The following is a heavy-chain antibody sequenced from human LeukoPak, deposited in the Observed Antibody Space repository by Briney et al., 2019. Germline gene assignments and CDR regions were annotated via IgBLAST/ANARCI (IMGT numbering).Heavy chain of an antibody. V-gene: IGHV1-2*02. CDR1: GYTFTGYY. CDR3: ARAWVYSSGWYSYAFDI. CDR2: INPNSGGT. J-gene: IGHJ3*02. Sequence: ASVKVSCKASGYTFTGYYMHWVRQAPGQGLEWMGWINPNSGGTNYAQKFQGRVTMTRDTSISTAYMELSRLRSGDTAVYYCARAWVYSSGWYSYAFDIWGQGTMVTVSS. D-gene: IGHD6-19*01.